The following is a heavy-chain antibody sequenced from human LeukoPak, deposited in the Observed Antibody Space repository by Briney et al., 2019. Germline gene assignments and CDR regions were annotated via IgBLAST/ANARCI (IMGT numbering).Heavy chain of an antibody. CDR1: GFTFSSYA. Sequence: GSLRLSCAASGFTFSSYAMSWVRQAPGKALEWLGSIYHSGSTYYNPSLKSRVTISVDTSKNQFSLKLSSVTAADTAVYYCARGGSGSYAGWFDPWGQGTLVTVSP. D-gene: IGHD1-26*01. J-gene: IGHJ5*02. CDR3: ARGGSGSYAGWFDP. CDR2: IYHSGST. V-gene: IGHV4-38-2*01.